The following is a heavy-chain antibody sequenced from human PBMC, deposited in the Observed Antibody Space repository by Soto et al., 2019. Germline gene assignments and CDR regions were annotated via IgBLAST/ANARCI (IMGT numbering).Heavy chain of an antibody. V-gene: IGHV4-59*01. J-gene: IGHJ4*02. CDR1: GGSISSYY. Sequence: SETLSLTCTVSGGSISSYYWSWIRQPPGKGLEWIGYIYYSGSTNYNPSLKSRVTISVDTSKNQFSLKLSSVTAADTAVYYCAGRRAGSGSYYKDYWGQGTLVTVSS. CDR2: IYYSGST. CDR3: AGRRAGSGSYYKDY. D-gene: IGHD3-10*01.